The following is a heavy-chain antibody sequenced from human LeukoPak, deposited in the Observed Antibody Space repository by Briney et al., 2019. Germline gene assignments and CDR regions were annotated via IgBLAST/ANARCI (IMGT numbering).Heavy chain of an antibody. CDR2: MNPNSGNT. V-gene: IGHV1-8*01. J-gene: IGHJ4*02. D-gene: IGHD3-3*01. Sequence: ASVKVSCKASGYTFTSYDINWVRQATGQGLEWMGWMNPNSGNTGYAQKFQGRVTMTWNTSISTAYMELSSLRSEDTAVYYCARVRITIFGVVIIPPDYWGRGTLVTVSS. CDR3: ARVRITIFGVVIIPPDY. CDR1: GYTFTSYD.